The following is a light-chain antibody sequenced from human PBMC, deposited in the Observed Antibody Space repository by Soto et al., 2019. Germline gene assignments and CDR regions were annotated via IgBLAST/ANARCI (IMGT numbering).Light chain of an antibody. CDR2: DVS. J-gene: IGLJ1*01. V-gene: IGLV2-14*01. Sequence: QSVLTQPASVSGSPGQSITISCTGTSSDVGGYNYVSWYQQHPGKAPKLMIYDVSNRPSGVSNRFSGSKSGNTASLTISGLQAEDDSDYYCSSYTSSSTLYVFGTGTSVTVL. CDR1: SSDVGGYNY. CDR3: SSYTSSSTLYV.